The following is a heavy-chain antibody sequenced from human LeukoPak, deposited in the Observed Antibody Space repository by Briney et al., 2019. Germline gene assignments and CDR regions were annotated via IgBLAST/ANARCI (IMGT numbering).Heavy chain of an antibody. D-gene: IGHD4-17*01. J-gene: IGHJ4*02. Sequence: GASVKVSCKASGYTFTSYDINWVRQATGQGLEWMGWMNPNSGNTGYAQKFQGRVTITRNTSISTAYMELSSLRSEDTAVYYCARVATVTHRAGYYFDYWGQGTLVTVSS. CDR3: ARVATVTHRAGYYFDY. CDR1: GYTFTSYD. CDR2: MNPNSGNT. V-gene: IGHV1-8*03.